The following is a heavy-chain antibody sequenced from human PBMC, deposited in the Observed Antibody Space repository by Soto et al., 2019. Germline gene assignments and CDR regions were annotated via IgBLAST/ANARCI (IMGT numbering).Heavy chain of an antibody. CDR1: DYSVSSSNW. V-gene: IGHV4-28*03. CDR3: ARVKATLYRHYYFDY. J-gene: IGHJ4*02. D-gene: IGHD5-12*01. CDR2: IFYTGST. Sequence: SETLSLTCVVSDYSVSSSNWWGWIRQPPGKGLEWIGSIFYTGSTYYSPSLKSRASMSMDTSKNPFSLRLRSLTAADTAVYFCARVKATLYRHYYFDYWGQGTPVTVSS.